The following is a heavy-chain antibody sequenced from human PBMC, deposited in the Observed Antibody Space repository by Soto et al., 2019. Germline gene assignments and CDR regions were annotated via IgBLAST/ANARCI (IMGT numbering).Heavy chain of an antibody. CDR3: ARDYFRFNSGYGFSMDV. J-gene: IGHJ6*02. CDR1: GFTFSSYA. CDR2: ISYDGSNK. D-gene: IGHD5-12*01. V-gene: IGHV3-30-3*01. Sequence: QVQLVESGGGVVQPGRSLRLSCAASGFTFSSYAMHWVRQAPGKGLAWVAVISYDGSNKYYAASVKGRFTISRANSNNTLYMQMNSLRAEDRAVYYCARDYFRFNSGYGFSMDVWGQGTTVTVSS.